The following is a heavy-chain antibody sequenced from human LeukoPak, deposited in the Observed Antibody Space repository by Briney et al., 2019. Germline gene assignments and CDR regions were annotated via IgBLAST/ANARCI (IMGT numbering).Heavy chain of an antibody. CDR1: GGSISSGSYY. V-gene: IGHV4-61*02. CDR3: ASPLFCSGTGCYDS. CDR2: IYTSGST. D-gene: IGHD2-2*01. J-gene: IGHJ4*02. Sequence: SETLSLTCTVSGGSISSGSYYWSWIRQPAGKGLEWIGRIYTSGSTNYNPSLKSRVTISVDMSKNRFSLKLSSVTAADTAVYYCASPLFCSGTGCYDSWGQGTLVTVSS.